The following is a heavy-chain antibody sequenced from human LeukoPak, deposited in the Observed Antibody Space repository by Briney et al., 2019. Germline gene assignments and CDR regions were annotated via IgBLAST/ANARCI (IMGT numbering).Heavy chain of an antibody. D-gene: IGHD5-18*01. CDR3: ARGRGYSYNPPSDY. CDR1: GFTFSSYG. V-gene: IGHV3-30*03. Sequence: GRSLRLSCAASGFTFSSYGMHWVRQAPGKGLEWVAAISYDGSNKYYADSVKGRFTISRDNSKSTLYLQMNSLRPEDTAVNYCARGRGYSYNPPSDYWGQGTLVTVSS. CDR2: ISYDGSNK. J-gene: IGHJ4*02.